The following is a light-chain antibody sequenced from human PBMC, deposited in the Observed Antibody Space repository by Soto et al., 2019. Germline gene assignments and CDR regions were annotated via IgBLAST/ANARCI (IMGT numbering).Light chain of an antibody. J-gene: IGKJ5*01. V-gene: IGKV3D-15*01. CDR1: QSVSSK. Sequence: EIVMTQSPASLSVSPGERATLSCRASQSVSSKLAWYQQKPGQAPRLLMYDTSARATGTPARFSGSGSGTEFTLTISGLQSEDFAVYYCQQYNNWPPIIFGQGTRLEIK. CDR3: QQYNNWPPII. CDR2: DTS.